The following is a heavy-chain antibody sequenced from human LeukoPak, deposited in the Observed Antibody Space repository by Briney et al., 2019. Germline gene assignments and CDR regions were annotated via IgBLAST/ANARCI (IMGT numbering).Heavy chain of an antibody. V-gene: IGHV4-34*01. CDR3: ARGSITIFGVGDYYYYGMDV. CDR1: GGSFSGYY. CDR2: INHGAST. D-gene: IGHD3-3*01. J-gene: IGHJ6*02. Sequence: SSETLSLTCAMYGGSFSGYYWSWIRQPPGKGLEWIGEINHGASTNYNPSLKSRVTISVDTSKNQLSLKLSSVTAADTAVYYCARGSITIFGVGDYYYYGMDVWGQGTTVTVSS.